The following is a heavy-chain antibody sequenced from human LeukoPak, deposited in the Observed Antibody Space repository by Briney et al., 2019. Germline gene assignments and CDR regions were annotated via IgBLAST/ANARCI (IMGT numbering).Heavy chain of an antibody. CDR3: ARVKALYCSSTSCYRGAFDI. D-gene: IGHD2-2*02. CDR1: GYTFTSYG. Sequence: AAVKVSCKASGYTFTSYGISWVRQAPGQGLEWMGWIGAYNGNTNYAQKVQGRVTMTTDTSTSTAYMELRSLRSDDTAVYYCARVKALYCSSTSCYRGAFDIWGQGTMVTVSS. V-gene: IGHV1-18*01. CDR2: IGAYNGNT. J-gene: IGHJ3*02.